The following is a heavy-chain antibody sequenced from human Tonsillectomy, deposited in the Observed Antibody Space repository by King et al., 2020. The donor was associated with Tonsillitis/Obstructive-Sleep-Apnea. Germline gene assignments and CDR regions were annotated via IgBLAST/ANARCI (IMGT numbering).Heavy chain of an antibody. CDR2: IYYSGST. J-gene: IGHJ3*02. CDR1: GDSISSYY. Sequence: VQLQESGPGLVKPSETLSLTCTVSGDSISSYYWSWIRQPPGKGLEWIGYIYYSGSTNYNPYLKSRVTISVDTSKNQFSLKLSSMTAADTAIYYCAREADDAFDIWGQGTMVTVSS. CDR3: AREADDAFDI. V-gene: IGHV4-59*01. D-gene: IGHD6-19*01.